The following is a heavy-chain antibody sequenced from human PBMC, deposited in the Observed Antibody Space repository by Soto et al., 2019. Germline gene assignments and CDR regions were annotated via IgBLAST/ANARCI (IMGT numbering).Heavy chain of an antibody. J-gene: IGHJ4*02. CDR3: ASGSSSWPDY. D-gene: IGHD6-13*01. Sequence: QVQLVESGGGVVQPGRSLRLSCAASGFTFSSYGMHWIRQAPGKGLEWVAVIWYDGSNKYYADSVKGRFTISRDNSKNTLYLQMNSLRAEDTAVYYCASGSSSWPDYWGQGTLVTVSS. CDR1: GFTFSSYG. V-gene: IGHV3-33*01. CDR2: IWYDGSNK.